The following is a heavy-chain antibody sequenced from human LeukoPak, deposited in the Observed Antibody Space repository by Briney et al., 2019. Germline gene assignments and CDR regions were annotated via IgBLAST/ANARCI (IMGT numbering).Heavy chain of an antibody. J-gene: IGHJ4*02. CDR1: GYTFTSYG. D-gene: IGHD3-22*01. CDR3: ARAWTMSQLYYFDY. Sequence: GASVKVSCKASGYTFTSYGISWVRQAPGQGLEWMGWISAYNGNTNYAQKLQGRVTMTTDTSTSTAYMELRSLRSDDTAVYYCARAWTMSQLYYFDYWGQGTLVTVSS. V-gene: IGHV1-18*01. CDR2: ISAYNGNT.